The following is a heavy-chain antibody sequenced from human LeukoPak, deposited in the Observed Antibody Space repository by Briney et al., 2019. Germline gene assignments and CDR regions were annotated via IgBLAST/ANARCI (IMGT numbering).Heavy chain of an antibody. CDR1: GGSVSDYY. J-gene: IGHJ4*02. D-gene: IGHD7-27*01. Sequence: SETLSLTCTISGGSVSDYYWSWIRRSPGKGLEWIGYIYHTGSTSYSPSLKSRVTISADTSQNQFSLKLSSVTAADTAVYYCASRKLGNDYWGQGTLVTVSS. V-gene: IGHV4-59*02. CDR2: IYHTGST. CDR3: ASRKLGNDY.